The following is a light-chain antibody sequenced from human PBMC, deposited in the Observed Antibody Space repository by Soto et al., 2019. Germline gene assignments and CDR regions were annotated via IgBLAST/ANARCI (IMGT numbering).Light chain of an antibody. V-gene: IGKV1-5*01. J-gene: IGKJ1*01. CDR2: DAS. CDR1: QSISSW. CDR3: QQYNNYWP. Sequence: DIQMTHSPSTLSASVRDRVAMTCRASQSISSWLAWYQQKPGKAPKLLIYDASSLESGVPSRFSGSGSATEFTLTISSLQPDDFATYYCQQYNNYWPFGQGTKVDI.